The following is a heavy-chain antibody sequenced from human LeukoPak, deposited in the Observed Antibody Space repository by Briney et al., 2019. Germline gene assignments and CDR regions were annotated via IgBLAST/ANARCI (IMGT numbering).Heavy chain of an antibody. J-gene: IGHJ4*02. CDR3: ARCPYDSSGYYSVPSHLDY. D-gene: IGHD3-22*01. CDR1: GFTFSSYW. Sequence: GGSLRLSCAASGFTFSSYWMTWVRQAPGKGLEWVANIKQDGSAKYYVGSLRGRFSISRDNVKNSLFLQMNSLSAEDAAVYYCARCPYDSSGYYSVPSHLDYWGQGTLVTVSS. CDR2: IKQDGSAK. V-gene: IGHV3-7*01.